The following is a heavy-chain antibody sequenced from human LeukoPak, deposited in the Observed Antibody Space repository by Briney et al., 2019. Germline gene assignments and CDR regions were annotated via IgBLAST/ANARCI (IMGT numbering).Heavy chain of an antibody. Sequence: PSEILSLTCTVSGGSISSYYWSWIRPPAGKGLEWIGRIYTSGSTNYNPSLKSRVTMSVDTSKNQFSLKLSSVTAADTAVYYCARDVRGYSGYALDYWGQGTLVTVSS. J-gene: IGHJ4*02. CDR2: IYTSGST. V-gene: IGHV4-4*07. D-gene: IGHD5-12*01. CDR1: GGSISSYY. CDR3: ARDVRGYSGYALDY.